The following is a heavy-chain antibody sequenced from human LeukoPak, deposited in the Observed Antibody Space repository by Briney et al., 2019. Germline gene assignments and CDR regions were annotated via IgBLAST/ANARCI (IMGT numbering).Heavy chain of an antibody. CDR3: AKGLIAARLTPFDY. V-gene: IGHV3-30*18. Sequence: GGSLRLSCAASGFTFSSYGMHWVRQAPGKGLEWVAVISYDGSNKYNADSVKGRFTISRDNSKNTLYLQMNSLRAEDTAVYYCAKGLIAARLTPFDYWGQGTLVTVSS. J-gene: IGHJ4*02. CDR2: ISYDGSNK. D-gene: IGHD6-6*01. CDR1: GFTFSSYG.